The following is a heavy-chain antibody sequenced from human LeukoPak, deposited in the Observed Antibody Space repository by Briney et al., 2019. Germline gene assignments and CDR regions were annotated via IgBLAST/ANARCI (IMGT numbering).Heavy chain of an antibody. V-gene: IGHV3-23*01. CDR1: GFTFSSHA. D-gene: IGHD6-19*01. CDR2: ISGSGGST. CDR3: AMNAGQWLVPFDH. Sequence: PGGPLRLSCEASGFTFSSHALNWVRQAAGKGLEWVSVISGSGGSTYYADSVKGRFTISRDNSKNTLYVQMNSLRAEDTAAYYCAMNAGQWLVPFDHWGQGTLVTVSS. J-gene: IGHJ4*02.